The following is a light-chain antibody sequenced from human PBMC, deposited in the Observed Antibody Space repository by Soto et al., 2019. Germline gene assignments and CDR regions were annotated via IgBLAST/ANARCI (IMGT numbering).Light chain of an antibody. Sequence: SYELTQPPSVSVSPGQTASITCSGDKLGDKYACWYQQKPGQSPVLVIYPDSKRPSGIPERFSGSSSGNTATLTISGTQAMDEADYYCQAWGSSTGVFGGGTQLTVL. CDR3: QAWGSSTGV. V-gene: IGLV3-1*01. CDR1: KLGDKY. CDR2: PDS. J-gene: IGLJ2*01.